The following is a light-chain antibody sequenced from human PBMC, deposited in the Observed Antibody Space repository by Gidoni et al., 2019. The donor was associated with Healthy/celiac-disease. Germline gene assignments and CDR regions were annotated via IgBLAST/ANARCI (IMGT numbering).Light chain of an antibody. V-gene: IGKV3-11*01. J-gene: IGKJ3*01. CDR1: QSVSSY. CDR3: QQRSNWPPEFT. CDR2: DAS. Sequence: EIVLTQSPATLSLSPGERATLPCRASQSVSSYLAWYQHKPGQAPRLLIYDASNRATGIPARFSCSGSGTDFTLTISSLEPEDFAVYYCQQRSNWPPEFTFGPGTKVDIK.